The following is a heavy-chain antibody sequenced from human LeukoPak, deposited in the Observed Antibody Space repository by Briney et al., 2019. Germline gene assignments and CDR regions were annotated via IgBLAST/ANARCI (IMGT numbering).Heavy chain of an antibody. CDR2: INAGNGNT. CDR1: RYTFTSYA. J-gene: IGHJ4*02. V-gene: IGHV1-3*01. D-gene: IGHD6-19*01. CDR3: ARLYSSGWYAGDY. Sequence: ASVQVSCKASRYTFTSYAIHWVRQAPGQRLEWMGWINAGNGNTKSSQKFQGRVTITRDTSASTAYMELSSLRSEDTAVYYCARLYSSGWYAGDYWGQGTLVTVSS.